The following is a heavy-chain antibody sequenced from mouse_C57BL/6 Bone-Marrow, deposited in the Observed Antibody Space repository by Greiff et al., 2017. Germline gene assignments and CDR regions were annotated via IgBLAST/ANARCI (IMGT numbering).Heavy chain of an antibody. Sequence: DVMLVESGGGLVQPGGSLKLSCAASGFTFSDYGMAWVRQAPRKGPEWVAFISNLAYSIYYADTVTGRFTISRENAKNTLYLEMSSLRSEDTAMYYCARQDYDYDYYAMDYWGQGTSVTVSS. J-gene: IGHJ4*01. D-gene: IGHD2-4*01. CDR1: GFTFSDYG. CDR3: ARQDYDYDYYAMDY. CDR2: ISNLAYSI. V-gene: IGHV5-15*01.